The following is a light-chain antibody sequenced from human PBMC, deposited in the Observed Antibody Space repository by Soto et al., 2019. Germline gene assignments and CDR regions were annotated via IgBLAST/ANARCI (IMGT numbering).Light chain of an antibody. CDR3: ATWDDSLTGPVE. Sequence: QPVLTQPPSASGTPGQRVTISCSGSSSNIGSNYVYWYQQLPGTAPKLLIFRDNQRPSGVPDRFSGSRSGTSGSLAISGLRSEDEAEDYCATWDDSLTGPVEFGGGTKVTVL. CDR2: RDN. V-gene: IGLV1-47*01. J-gene: IGLJ2*01. CDR1: SSNIGSNY.